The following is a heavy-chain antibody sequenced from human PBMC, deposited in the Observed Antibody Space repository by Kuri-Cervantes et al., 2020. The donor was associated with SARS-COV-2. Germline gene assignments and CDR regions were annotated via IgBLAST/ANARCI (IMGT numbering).Heavy chain of an antibody. Sequence: GGSLRLSCAASGFTFSSYAMSWVRQAPGKGLEWVSAISGSGGSTYYADSVKGRFTISRDNSKNTLYLQMNSLRAEDTAVYYCAKEVDFGDYGYYYMDVWGKGTTVTVSS. CDR3: AKEVDFGDYGYYYMDV. J-gene: IGHJ6*03. CDR2: ISGSGGST. CDR1: GFTFSSYA. D-gene: IGHD4-17*01. V-gene: IGHV3-23*01.